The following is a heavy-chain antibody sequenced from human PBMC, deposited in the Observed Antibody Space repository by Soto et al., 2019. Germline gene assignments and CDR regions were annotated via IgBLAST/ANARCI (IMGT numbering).Heavy chain of an antibody. D-gene: IGHD5-12*01. J-gene: IGHJ4*02. CDR2: INHSGST. V-gene: IGHV4-34*01. CDR3: ARGLRRYSGYDSPNSYYFDY. Sequence: LSLTCAVYGGSFSGYYWSWIRQPPGKGLEWIGEINHSGSTNYNPSLKSRVTISVDTSKNQFSLKLSSVTAADTAVYYCARGLRRYSGYDSPNSYYFDYWGQGTLVTVSS. CDR1: GGSFSGYY.